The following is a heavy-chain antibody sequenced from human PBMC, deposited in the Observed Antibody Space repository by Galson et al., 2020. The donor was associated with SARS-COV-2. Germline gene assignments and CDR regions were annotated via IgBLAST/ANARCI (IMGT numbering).Heavy chain of an antibody. V-gene: IGHV3-48*04. CDR3: ASQISYGSGGGGCLDP. CDR1: AFSFSSNS. CDR2: INSRGSPT. D-gene: IGHD6-19*01. Sequence: GGSLRLSCAASAFSFSSNSMNWVRQAPGKGLEWISYINSRGSPTYYAESVKGRFTISRDNAKNSLYLQMNSLRAEDTAVYYCASQISYGSGGGGCLDPWGQGTLGTVSS. J-gene: IGHJ5*02.